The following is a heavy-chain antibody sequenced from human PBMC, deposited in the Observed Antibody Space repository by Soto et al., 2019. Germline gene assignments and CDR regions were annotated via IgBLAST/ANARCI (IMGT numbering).Heavy chain of an antibody. D-gene: IGHD6-13*01. Sequence: GGSLRLSCAASGFTFSSYAMSWVRQAPGKGLEWVSAISGSGGSTYYADSVKGRFTISRDNSKNTLYLQMNSLRAEDTAVYYCANPRPIAAAGTSTYYYYGMDVWGQGTTVTVSS. CDR1: GFTFSSYA. CDR3: ANPRPIAAAGTSTYYYYGMDV. J-gene: IGHJ6*02. V-gene: IGHV3-23*01. CDR2: ISGSGGST.